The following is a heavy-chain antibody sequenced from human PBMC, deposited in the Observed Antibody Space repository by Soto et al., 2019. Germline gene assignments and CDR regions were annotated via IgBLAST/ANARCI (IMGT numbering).Heavy chain of an antibody. CDR2: INPNRGGT. V-gene: IGHV1-2*04. Sequence: QVPLVQSGAEVKKPGASVKVSCKASGYTFTGYYMHWVRQAPGQGLEWMGWINPNRGGTNYAQKFQGWVTMTRDTSISTAYMELSRLRSDDTAVYYCARGAAAGNYYYYGMDVWGQGTTVTVSS. CDR3: ARGAAAGNYYYYGMDV. J-gene: IGHJ6*02. D-gene: IGHD6-13*01. CDR1: GYTFTGYY.